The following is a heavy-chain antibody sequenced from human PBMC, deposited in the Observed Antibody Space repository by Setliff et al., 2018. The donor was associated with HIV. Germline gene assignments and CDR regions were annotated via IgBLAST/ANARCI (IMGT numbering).Heavy chain of an antibody. V-gene: IGHV4-59*08. D-gene: IGHD6-13*01. CDR1: GGSISSHY. CDR3: ARQSSWYLYYYYYYGMDV. CDR2: IYYSGST. Sequence: SETLSLTCTVSGGSISSHYWSWIRQPPGKGLEWIGSIYYSGSTNYNPSLKSRVTISVDTSKNQFYLQLRSVTAADTAVYYCARQSSWYLYYYYYYGMDVWGQGTTVTVSS. J-gene: IGHJ6*02.